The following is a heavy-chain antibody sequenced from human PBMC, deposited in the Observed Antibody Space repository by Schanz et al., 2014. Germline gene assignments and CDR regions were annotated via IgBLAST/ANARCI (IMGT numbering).Heavy chain of an antibody. Sequence: QVQLQQWGAGLLKPSETLSLTCAFSGGSFSGYWWTWVRQSPGKGLEWIGEVNHGGYTNYKPSLKSRVTVSVDMSKKQFSRRLSSVTAADTAAYYCATWSGTRLFHNWGQGTLVTVSS. V-gene: IGHV4-34*01. D-gene: IGHD1-7*01. J-gene: IGHJ4*02. CDR1: GGSFSGYW. CDR3: ATWSGTRLFHN. CDR2: VNHGGYT.